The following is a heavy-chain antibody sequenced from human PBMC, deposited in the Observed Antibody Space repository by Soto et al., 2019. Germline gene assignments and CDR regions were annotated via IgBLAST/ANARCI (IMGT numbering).Heavy chain of an antibody. V-gene: IGHV1-18*04. CDR2: ISSYNGNT. J-gene: IGHJ5*02. CDR3: ARGPRYCSTTTCFSGVTWFDP. D-gene: IGHD2-2*01. Sequence: GASVKVSCKASGYTFTSYGITWVRQAPGQGLEWMGWISSYNGNTNYAQKVQGRVTLTTDTSTSTTYMELRSLRSDDTAVYYCARGPRYCSTTTCFSGVTWFDPWGQGXLVTVYS. CDR1: GYTFTSYG.